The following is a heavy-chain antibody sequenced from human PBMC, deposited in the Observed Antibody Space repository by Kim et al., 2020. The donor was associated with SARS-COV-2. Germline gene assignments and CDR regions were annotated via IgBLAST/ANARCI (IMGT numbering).Heavy chain of an antibody. J-gene: IGHJ4*02. CDR3: ARGRSAGLDY. CDR2: ST. D-gene: IGHD6-13*01. V-gene: IGHV1-46*01. Sequence: STRYAQKFPGRVTMTRDTSTRTVYMELSSLRSEDTAVYYCARGRSAGLDYWGQGTLVTVSS.